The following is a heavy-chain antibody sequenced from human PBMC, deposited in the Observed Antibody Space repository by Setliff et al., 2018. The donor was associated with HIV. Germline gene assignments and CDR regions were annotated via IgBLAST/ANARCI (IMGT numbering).Heavy chain of an antibody. CDR2: IYTSGST. D-gene: IGHD5-18*01. V-gene: IGHV4-61*02. CDR3: AKRPGYGYPFHI. CDR1: GGSIRTGAYY. J-gene: IGHJ3*02. Sequence: KASETLSLTCTVSGGSIRTGAYYWGWIRQPAGKGLEWTGRIYTSGSTNYNPSLKSRVTISIDMSKNQFSLKLTSVAAADTAVYYCAKRPGYGYPFHIWGQGTMVTVSS.